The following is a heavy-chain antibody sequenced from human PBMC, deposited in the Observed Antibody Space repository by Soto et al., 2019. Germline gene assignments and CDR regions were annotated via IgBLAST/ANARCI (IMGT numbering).Heavy chain of an antibody. CDR2: IYYSGST. V-gene: IGHV4-61*01. Sequence: QVQLQESGPGLVKPSETLSLTCTVSGGSVSSGSYYWSWIRQPPGKGLEGIGYIYYSGSTNYNPSLKSRVTISVDTSKNQFSLKLSSVTAADTAVYYCASCGGGSCSYDAFDIWGQGTMVTVSS. J-gene: IGHJ3*02. CDR1: GGSVSSGSYY. CDR3: ASCGGGSCSYDAFDI. D-gene: IGHD2-15*01.